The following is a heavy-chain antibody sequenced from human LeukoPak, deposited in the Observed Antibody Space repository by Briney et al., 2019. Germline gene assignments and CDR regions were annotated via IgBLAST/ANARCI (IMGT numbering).Heavy chain of an antibody. J-gene: IGHJ5*02. CDR3: ASSAVAVAAHWYWFDP. CDR1: RFTFSSYS. Sequence: GGSLRLSCAASRFTFSSYSMNWVRQAPGKGLEWVSSISSSSSYIYYADSVKGRFTISRDNAKNSLYLQMNSLRAEDTAVYYCASSAVAVAAHWYWFDPWGQGTLVTVSS. V-gene: IGHV3-21*01. D-gene: IGHD6-19*01. CDR2: ISSSSSYI.